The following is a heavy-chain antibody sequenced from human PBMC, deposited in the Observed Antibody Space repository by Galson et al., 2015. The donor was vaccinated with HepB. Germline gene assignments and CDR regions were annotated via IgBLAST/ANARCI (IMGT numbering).Heavy chain of an antibody. Sequence: LTCTVSGGSISSSSYYWGWIRQPPGKGLEWIGSIYYSGSTYYNPSLKSRVTISVDTSKNQFSLKLSSVTAADTAVYYCARRGKIAVATDYWGQGTLVTVSS. CDR2: IYYSGST. CDR3: ARRGKIAVATDY. J-gene: IGHJ4*02. V-gene: IGHV4-39*01. CDR1: GGSISSSSYY. D-gene: IGHD6-19*01.